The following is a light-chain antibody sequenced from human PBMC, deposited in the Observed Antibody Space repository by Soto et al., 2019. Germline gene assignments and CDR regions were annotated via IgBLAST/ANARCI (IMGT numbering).Light chain of an antibody. CDR1: QSVSSY. J-gene: IGKJ4*01. Sequence: EIVLTQSPATLSLSPRERATLSCRASQSVSSYLAWYQQKPGQAPRLLIYDASNRATGIPARFSGSGSGTDFTLTISSLEPEDFAVYYCQQRSNWPPKLTFGGGTKVEIK. V-gene: IGKV3-11*01. CDR3: QQRSNWPPKLT. CDR2: DAS.